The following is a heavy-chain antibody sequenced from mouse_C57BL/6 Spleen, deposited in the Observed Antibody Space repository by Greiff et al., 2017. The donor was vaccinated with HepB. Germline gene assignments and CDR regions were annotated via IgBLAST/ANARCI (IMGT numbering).Heavy chain of an antibody. CDR1: GFTFSSYT. D-gene: IGHD1-1*01. CDR3: ASHNYYGSSYGDFDV. CDR2: ISGGGGNT. V-gene: IGHV5-9*01. Sequence: EVQLVESGGGLVKPGGSLKLSCAASGFTFSSYTMSWVRQTPEKRLEWVATISGGGGNTYYPDSVKGRITISRDNAKNTLYLQMSSLRSEDTALYYCASHNYYGSSYGDFDVWGTGTTVTVSS. J-gene: IGHJ1*03.